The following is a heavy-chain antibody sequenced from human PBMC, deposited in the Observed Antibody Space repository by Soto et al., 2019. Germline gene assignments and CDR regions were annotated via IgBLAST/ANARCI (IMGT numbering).Heavy chain of an antibody. Sequence: SETLSLTCTVSGGSISSYYWSWIRQPPGKGLEWIGYIYYSGSTNYNPSLKSRVTISVDTSKNQFSLKLSSVTAADTAVYYCASSYYDFWSGIDYWGQGTPVTVSS. D-gene: IGHD3-3*01. CDR3: ASSYYDFWSGIDY. V-gene: IGHV4-59*01. CDR2: IYYSGST. J-gene: IGHJ4*02. CDR1: GGSISSYY.